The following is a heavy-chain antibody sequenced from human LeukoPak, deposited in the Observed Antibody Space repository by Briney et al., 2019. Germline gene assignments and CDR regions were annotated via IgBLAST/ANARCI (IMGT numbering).Heavy chain of an antibody. Sequence: ASVKVSCKASGYTFSGYYMHWVRQAPGQGLEWMGWINPNSGATNYAQKFQGRVSMTRDRTITTVYMELSRLGSDDTAVYCCARGIYSYSTPFDYWGQGTLVTISS. V-gene: IGHV1-2*02. J-gene: IGHJ4*02. CDR3: ARGIYSYSTPFDY. CDR2: INPNSGAT. D-gene: IGHD2/OR15-2a*01. CDR1: GYTFSGYY.